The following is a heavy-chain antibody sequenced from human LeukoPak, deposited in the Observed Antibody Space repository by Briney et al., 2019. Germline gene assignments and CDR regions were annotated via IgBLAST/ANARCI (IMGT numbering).Heavy chain of an antibody. J-gene: IGHJ4*02. CDR3: ARGRRSYDVLTVADYFDQ. CDR1: GYTFSDYY. CDR2: INPWTNPSSGVT. D-gene: IGHD3-9*01. V-gene: IGHV1-2*02. Sequence: ASVKVSCKASGYTFSDYYIHWVRQAPGQGLEWMGWINPWTNPSSGVTKFAQDFHGRVTMTRDTSIKTVFMELRGLTSDDTAVYYCARGRRSYDVLTVADYFDQWGQGTLVTVSS.